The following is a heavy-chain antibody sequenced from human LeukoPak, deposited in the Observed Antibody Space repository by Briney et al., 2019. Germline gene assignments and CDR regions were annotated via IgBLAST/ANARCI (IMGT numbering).Heavy chain of an antibody. CDR1: TFTVSTNY. CDR3: VPLTDGSVDQ. J-gene: IGHJ4*02. CDR2: IYTGGSP. D-gene: IGHD3-10*01. V-gene: IGHV3-66*01. Sequence: SGGSLRLSCAASTFTVSTNYMTWVRQAPGKGLEWVSMIYTGGSPYYADSVKGRFTISRDNSKNTLNLQMNSLRVEDTAMYYCVPLTDGSVDQWGQGTLVTVSS.